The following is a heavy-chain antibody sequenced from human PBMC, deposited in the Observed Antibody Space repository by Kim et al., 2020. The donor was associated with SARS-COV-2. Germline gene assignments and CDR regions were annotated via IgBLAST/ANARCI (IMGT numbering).Heavy chain of an antibody. J-gene: IGHJ4*02. V-gene: IGHV1-2*06. CDR2: INPNSGGT. D-gene: IGHD6-19*01. CDR1: GYTFTGYY. Sequence: ASVKVSCKASGYTFTGYYMHWVRQAPGQGLEWMGRINPNSGGTNYAQKFQGRVTMTRDTSISTAYMELSRLRSDDTAVYYCASSKLAVAGTLNDYWGQGTLVTVSS. CDR3: ASSKLAVAGTLNDY.